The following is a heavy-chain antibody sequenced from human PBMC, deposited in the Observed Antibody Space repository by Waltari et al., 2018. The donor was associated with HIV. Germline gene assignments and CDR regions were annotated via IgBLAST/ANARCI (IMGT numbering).Heavy chain of an antibody. J-gene: IGHJ4*02. D-gene: IGHD6-13*01. CDR3: ARDPAGYTGNVDY. Sequence: QVQLVESGGGVVQPGGSLRLSCAASGFTFSSYGMHWVRQAPGKGLEWVAVIWYDGSNKYYADSVKGRFTISRDNSKNTLYLQMNSLRAEDTAVYYCARDPAGYTGNVDYWGQGTLVTVSS. CDR1: GFTFSSYG. CDR2: IWYDGSNK. V-gene: IGHV3-33*01.